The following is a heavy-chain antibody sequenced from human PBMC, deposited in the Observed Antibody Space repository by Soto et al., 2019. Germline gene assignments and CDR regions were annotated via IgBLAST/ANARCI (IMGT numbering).Heavy chain of an antibody. CDR3: ARGDSTDCSNGVCSFFYNHDMDV. V-gene: IGHV1-2*04. J-gene: IGHJ6*02. Sequence: SVMDSCKASAYSCTDYHIHWLRHAPGQGLEWLGRINPKSGGTSTAQKFQGWVTMTTDTSISTASMELTRLTSDDTAIYYCARGDSTDCSNGVCSFFYNHDMDVWGQGTTVTVS. CDR2: INPKSGGT. CDR1: AYSCTDYH. D-gene: IGHD2-8*01.